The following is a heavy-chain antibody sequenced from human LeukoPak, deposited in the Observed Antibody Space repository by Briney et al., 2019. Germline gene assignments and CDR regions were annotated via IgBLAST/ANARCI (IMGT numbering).Heavy chain of an antibody. V-gene: IGHV3-48*01. D-gene: IGHD3-10*01. CDR2: IGSSSSAM. CDR1: GFTFSSYN. J-gene: IGHJ3*02. Sequence: GGSLRLSCAASGFTFSSYNMNWVRQAPGKGLEWVSYIGSSSSAMYYADSVKGRFTISRDNAKNSVYLQMNSLGAEDTAVYYCARWSGPMVAFDIWGQGTLVTVSS. CDR3: ARWSGPMVAFDI.